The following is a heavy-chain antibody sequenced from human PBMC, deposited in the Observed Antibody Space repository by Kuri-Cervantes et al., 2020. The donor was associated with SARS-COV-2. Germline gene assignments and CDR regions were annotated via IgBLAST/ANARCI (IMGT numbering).Heavy chain of an antibody. CDR3: ARVEVTILSADY. Sequence: TLSLTCAASGFTFSSYAMHWVRQAPGKGLEWVAVISYDGSNKYYADSVKGRFTISRDNSKNTLYLQMNSLRAEDTAVYYCARVEVTILSADYWGQGTLVTVSS. V-gene: IGHV3-30-3*01. J-gene: IGHJ4*02. CDR1: GFTFSSYA. CDR2: ISYDGSNK. D-gene: IGHD3-3*01.